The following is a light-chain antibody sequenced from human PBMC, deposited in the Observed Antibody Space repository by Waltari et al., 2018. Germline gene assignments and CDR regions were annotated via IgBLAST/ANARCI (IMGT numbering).Light chain of an antibody. J-gene: IGLJ1*01. V-gene: IGLV3-21*01. CDR1: NLESKS. CDR3: QVWDANTDPGV. Sequence: SYVLTQPPSVSVAPGETARITCGGNNLESKSAHWYRQRPGQAPVLVISYDSDRPSGIPERFSGSNSGNTATLTISRVEAGDEADYYCQVWDANTDPGVFGTGTEVTVL. CDR2: YDS.